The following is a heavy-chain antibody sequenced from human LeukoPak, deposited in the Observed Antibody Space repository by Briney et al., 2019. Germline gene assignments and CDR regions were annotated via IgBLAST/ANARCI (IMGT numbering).Heavy chain of an antibody. Sequence: SETLSLTCGVSGMSFTSYYWSWIRQTPGKGLEWIGEVNHKGYTNMNPSLKSRVTISVDTSKNQFSLMMTSVTAADTAVYFCARMTTGHDYWGQGTLVTVSS. CDR3: ARMTTGHDY. V-gene: IGHV4-34*01. CDR1: GMSFTSYY. J-gene: IGHJ4*02. CDR2: VNHKGYT. D-gene: IGHD4-17*01.